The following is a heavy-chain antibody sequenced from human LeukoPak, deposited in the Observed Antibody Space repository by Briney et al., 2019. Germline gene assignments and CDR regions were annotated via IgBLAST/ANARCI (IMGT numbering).Heavy chain of an antibody. V-gene: IGHV7-4-1*02. CDR2: INTNTVNP. CDR1: GYTFTSYA. J-gene: IGHJ4*02. D-gene: IGHD3-22*01. CDR3: AREGDSSGYQFDFDY. Sequence: GASGMGSCKASGYTFTSYAMNWVRQAPGQGLEWMGWINTNTVNPTYAQGFTGRFVFSLDTSVSTAYLQISSLKAEDTAVYYCAREGDSSGYQFDFDYWGQGTLVTVSS.